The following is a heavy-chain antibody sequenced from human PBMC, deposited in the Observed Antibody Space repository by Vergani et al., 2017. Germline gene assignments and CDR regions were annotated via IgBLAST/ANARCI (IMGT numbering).Heavy chain of an antibody. V-gene: IGHV3-23*01. Sequence: EVQLLESGGGLVQPGGSLRLSCAASGFTFSSYAMSWVRQAPGKGLEWVSAISGSGGSTYYADSVKGRFTISRDNSKNTLYLQMNSLRAEDTAVYYCAKKMGSGYYYVSKAAITYRGQGTLVTVSS. CDR1: GFTFSSYA. CDR2: ISGSGGST. CDR3: AKKMGSGYYYVSKAAITY. D-gene: IGHD3-22*01. J-gene: IGHJ4*02.